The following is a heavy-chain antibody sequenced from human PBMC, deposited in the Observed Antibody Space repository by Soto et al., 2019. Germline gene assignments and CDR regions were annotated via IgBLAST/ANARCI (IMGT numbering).Heavy chain of an antibody. Sequence: ASVKVSCKASGGTFSSYSISWVRQAPGQGLECMGGIIPIFGTANYAQKFQGRVTITADESTSTAYMELSSLRSEDTAVYYCARGLGDAFDIWGQGTMVTVSS. CDR3: ARGLGDAFDI. D-gene: IGHD7-27*01. J-gene: IGHJ3*02. CDR2: IIPIFGTA. CDR1: GGTFSSYS. V-gene: IGHV1-69*13.